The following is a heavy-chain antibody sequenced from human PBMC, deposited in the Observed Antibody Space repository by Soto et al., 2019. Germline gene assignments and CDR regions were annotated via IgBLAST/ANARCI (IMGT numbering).Heavy chain of an antibody. CDR2: ISSSGSII. J-gene: IGHJ4*02. CDR3: ARDLGYYASDGYFDY. Sequence: GGSLRLSCAASGFTFSDYYMSWIRQAPGKGLEWVSYISSSGSIIYCADSVKGRFTISRDNAKNSLYLQLNSLRAEDTAVYYCARDLGYYASDGYFDYWGQGTLVTVSS. CDR1: GFTFSDYY. D-gene: IGHD3-22*01. V-gene: IGHV3-11*01.